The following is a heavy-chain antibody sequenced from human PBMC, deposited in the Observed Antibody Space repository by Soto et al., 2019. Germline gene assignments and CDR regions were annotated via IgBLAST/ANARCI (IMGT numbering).Heavy chain of an antibody. CDR2: IDNSGST. CDR1: AGSISNYF. J-gene: IGHJ4*02. D-gene: IGHD3-3*01. Sequence: SDTLSLTCTVSAGSISNYFCNWIRQPAGKGLEWIGRIDNSGSTNYNPSLKSRVTMSSDTSRNQYSLKLNSVTAADTAVYYCARGGQDFWSGPFDYWGQGALVTVSS. V-gene: IGHV4-4*07. CDR3: ARGGQDFWSGPFDY.